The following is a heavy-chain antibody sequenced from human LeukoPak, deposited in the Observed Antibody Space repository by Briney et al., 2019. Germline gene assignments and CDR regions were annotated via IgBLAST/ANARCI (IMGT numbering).Heavy chain of an antibody. Sequence: GGSLRLSCAASGFTFNSYGMHWVRQAPGTGLEWVAFIRYDGSKKYYADSVTGRFTISRDNSKNTLFLQMNSLRAEDMAVYYCAKDYGITGTGGAWLDPWGQGTLVTVSS. D-gene: IGHD1-20*01. J-gene: IGHJ5*02. CDR1: GFTFNSYG. CDR2: IRYDGSKK. CDR3: AKDYGITGTGGAWLDP. V-gene: IGHV3-30*02.